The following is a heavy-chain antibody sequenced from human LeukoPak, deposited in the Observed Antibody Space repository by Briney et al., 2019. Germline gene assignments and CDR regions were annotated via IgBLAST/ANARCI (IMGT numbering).Heavy chain of an antibody. CDR1: GFSFSDYW. D-gene: IGHD4-11*01. Sequence: PGGSLRLSCVVSGFSFSDYWMHWVRKAPGKGLVWVSGIKTDGSDRRYADFVKGRFTISRDNAKNTLYLQMNSLRAEDTAVYYCIRDFQTVTTNDYWGQGTLVTVSS. V-gene: IGHV3-74*01. J-gene: IGHJ4*02. CDR2: IKTDGSDR. CDR3: IRDFQTVTTNDY.